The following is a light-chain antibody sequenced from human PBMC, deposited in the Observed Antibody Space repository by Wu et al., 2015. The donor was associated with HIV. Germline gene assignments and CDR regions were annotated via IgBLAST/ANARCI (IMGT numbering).Light chain of an antibody. CDR3: QQYNNWPKT. CDR2: GAS. CDR1: QSVSSN. V-gene: IGKV3D-15*03. J-gene: IGKJ1*01. Sequence: EIVMTQSPATLSVSPGERATLSCRASQSVSSNLAWYQQKPGQAPRLLIYGASIRATGIPARFSGSGSGTEFTHTISILQSEDFAVYYCQQYNNWPKTFGQGTKVEIK.